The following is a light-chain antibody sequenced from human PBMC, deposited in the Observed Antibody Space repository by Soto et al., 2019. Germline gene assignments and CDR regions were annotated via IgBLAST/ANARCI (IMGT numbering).Light chain of an antibody. Sequence: QSVLTQPPSASGTPGQRVTISCSGSSSNIGSNYVFWYQHLPGTAPKLLIYRNNQRPSGVPDRFSGSKSGTSASLAISGLLSEDETDYYCAAWDDSLSGVVFGGGTKLPVL. CDR1: SSNIGSNY. CDR2: RNN. CDR3: AAWDDSLSGVV. V-gene: IGLV1-47*01. J-gene: IGLJ2*01.